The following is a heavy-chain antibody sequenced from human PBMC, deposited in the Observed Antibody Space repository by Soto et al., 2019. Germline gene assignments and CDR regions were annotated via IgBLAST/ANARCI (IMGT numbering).Heavy chain of an antibody. CDR3: ARVSDIRDYYYYYGMDV. J-gene: IGHJ6*02. CDR1: GFTFSSYA. CDR2: ISYDGSNK. Sequence: VGSLRLSCAASGFTFSSYAMHWVRQAPGKGLEWVAVISYDGSNKYYADSVKGRFTISRDNSKNTLYLQMNSLRAEDTAVYYCARVSDIRDYYYYYGMDVWGQRTTVTVSS. D-gene: IGHD2-15*01. V-gene: IGHV3-30-3*01.